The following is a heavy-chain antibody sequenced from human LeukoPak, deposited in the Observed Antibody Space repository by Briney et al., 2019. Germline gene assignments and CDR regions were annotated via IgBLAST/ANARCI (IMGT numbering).Heavy chain of an antibody. Sequence: GGSLRLSCAASGFTFSSYWMNWVRQAPGKGLECVANINQGATETYYVASVTCRFTISRDNANNSLYLQMNSLRAEDTAVYYCVRRYCTNGVCNPWGQGTLVTVSS. D-gene: IGHD2-8*01. CDR1: GFTFSSYW. J-gene: IGHJ5*02. V-gene: IGHV3-7*05. CDR2: INQGATET. CDR3: VRRYCTNGVCNP.